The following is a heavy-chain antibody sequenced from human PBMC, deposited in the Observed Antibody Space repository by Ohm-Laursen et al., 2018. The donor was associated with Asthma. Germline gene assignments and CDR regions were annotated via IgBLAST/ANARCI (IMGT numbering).Heavy chain of an antibody. CDR3: ARDSGWNALDL. D-gene: IGHD1-1*01. Sequence: SLRLSCAASGYTFSRYSIHWVRQIPGKGLEWVANIKPGGIANAYLDSVRGRFTISKDNGKNSLYLQMHSLRGEDTALYYCARDSGWNALDLWGQGTLVSVS. J-gene: IGHJ5*02. CDR1: GYTFSRYS. V-gene: IGHV3-7*03. CDR2: IKPGGIAN.